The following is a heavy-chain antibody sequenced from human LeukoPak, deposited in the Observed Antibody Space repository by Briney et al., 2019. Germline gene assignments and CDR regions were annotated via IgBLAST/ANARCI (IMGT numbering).Heavy chain of an antibody. CDR3: ARDGATTIFGVVTFDY. CDR2: ISSSSSYI. CDR1: GFTFSSYS. Sequence: GGSLRLSCAASGFTFSSYSMNWARQAPGKGLEWVSSISSSSSYIYYADLVKGRFTISRDNAKNSLYPQMNSLRAEDTAVYYCARDGATTIFGVVTFDYWGQGTLVTVSS. J-gene: IGHJ4*02. D-gene: IGHD3-3*01. V-gene: IGHV3-21*01.